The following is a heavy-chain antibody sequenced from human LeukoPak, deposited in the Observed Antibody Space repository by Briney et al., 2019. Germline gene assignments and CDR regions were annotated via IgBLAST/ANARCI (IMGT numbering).Heavy chain of an antibody. V-gene: IGHV4-39*01. CDR3: ARHPYSYDAFDI. Sequence: SETLSHTCTVSGGSIISSTYYWGWIRQPPGKGLEWIGSIHHSGTTYYNPSLQSRVTISVDTSKNQFSLNLSSVTAADTAVYYCARHPYSYDAFDIWGQGTMVTVSS. CDR1: GGSIISSTYY. D-gene: IGHD5-18*01. CDR2: IHHSGTT. J-gene: IGHJ3*02.